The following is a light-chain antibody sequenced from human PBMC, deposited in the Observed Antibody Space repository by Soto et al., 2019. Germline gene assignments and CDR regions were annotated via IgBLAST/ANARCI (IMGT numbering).Light chain of an antibody. CDR3: SSYTSSSTYV. V-gene: IGLV2-14*01. CDR2: EVS. Sequence: QSALTQPASVSGSPGQSITISCTGTSSDVGGYNYVSWYQQHPGKAPKLMIYEVSTRPSGVSNRFSGSKSGNTASLTISGLQAEDKSDYYCSSYTSSSTYVFGTGTKVTVL. CDR1: SSDVGGYNY. J-gene: IGLJ1*01.